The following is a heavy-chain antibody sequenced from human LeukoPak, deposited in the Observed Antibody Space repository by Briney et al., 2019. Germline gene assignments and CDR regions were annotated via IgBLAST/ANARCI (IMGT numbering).Heavy chain of an antibody. CDR2: INPNSGGT. CDR1: GYPFSAYY. V-gene: IGHV1-2*02. J-gene: IGHJ5*02. Sequence: ASVKVSCKASGYPFSAYYMHWVRQAPGQGLEWMGWINPNSGGTNYAQKFQGRVTMTRDTSISTAYMELSRLRSDDTAVYYCARVDIITIAAAGTGWFDPWGQGTLVTVSS. D-gene: IGHD6-13*01. CDR3: ARVDIITIAAAGTGWFDP.